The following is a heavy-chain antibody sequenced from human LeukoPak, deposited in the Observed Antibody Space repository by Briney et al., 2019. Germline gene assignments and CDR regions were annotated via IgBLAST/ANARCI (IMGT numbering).Heavy chain of an antibody. V-gene: IGHV3-66*01. CDR3: ARDNRTAYFDN. CDR1: GGSINSYY. J-gene: IGHJ4*02. Sequence: ETLSLTCTVSGGSINSYYWSWIRQPPGKGLEWVSVIYSGGSTYYADSVKGRFTISRDISKNMVYLQMNSLRAEDTAVYYCARDNRTAYFDNWGQGTLVTVSS. CDR2: IYSGGST.